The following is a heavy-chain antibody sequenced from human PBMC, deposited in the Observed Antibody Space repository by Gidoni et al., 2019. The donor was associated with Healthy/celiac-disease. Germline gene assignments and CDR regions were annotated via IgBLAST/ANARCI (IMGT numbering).Heavy chain of an antibody. Sequence: QVQLVQSGAEVKKPGASVKVSCKASGYTFTSYYMHWVRQAPGQGLEWMGIINPSGGSTSYAQKFQGRVTMTRDTSTSTVYMELSSLRSEDTAVYYCASAPYYYDSSGYPYYFDYWGQGTLVTVSS. J-gene: IGHJ4*02. D-gene: IGHD3-22*01. CDR2: INPSGGST. V-gene: IGHV1-46*01. CDR3: ASAPYYYDSSGYPYYFDY. CDR1: GYTFTSYY.